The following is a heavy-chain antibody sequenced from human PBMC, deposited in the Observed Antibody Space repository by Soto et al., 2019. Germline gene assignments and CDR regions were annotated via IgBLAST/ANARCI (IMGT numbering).Heavy chain of an antibody. V-gene: IGHV1-69*01. CDR1: GGTFSSYA. D-gene: IGHD2-2*01. Sequence: QVQLVQSGAEVKKPGSSVKVSCKASGGTFSSYAISWVRQAPGQGLEWMGGIIPISGTANYAQKFQGRVTITADESTSTAYMELSSLRSEDTAVYYCARSQGSCTSLEIYYYYYYGMDVWGQGTTVTVSS. CDR2: IIPISGTA. CDR3: ARSQGSCTSLEIYYYYYYGMDV. J-gene: IGHJ6*02.